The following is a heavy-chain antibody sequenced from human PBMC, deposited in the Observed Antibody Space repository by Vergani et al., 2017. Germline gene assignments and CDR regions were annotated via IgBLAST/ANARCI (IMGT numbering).Heavy chain of an antibody. CDR3: ARGGPYYFDY. V-gene: IGHV3-23*01. Sequence: EVQLLESGGGLVQPGGSLRLSCAASGFTFSTYAMTWVRQAPGKGLEWVSTISSDGGSIYYADSVKGRFTISRDNAKNSLYLQMNSLRAEDTAVYYCARGGPYYFDYWGQGTLVTVSS. J-gene: IGHJ4*02. CDR1: GFTFSTYA. CDR2: ISSDGGSI.